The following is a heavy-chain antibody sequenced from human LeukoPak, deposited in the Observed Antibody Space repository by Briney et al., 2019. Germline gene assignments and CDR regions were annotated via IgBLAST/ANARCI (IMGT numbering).Heavy chain of an antibody. J-gene: IGHJ4*02. CDR2: IYDGGNT. CDR1: GFTVSNKY. D-gene: IGHD2-15*01. CDR3: ARGGASELYYFDC. V-gene: IGHV3-53*01. Sequence: GGSLRLSCAASGFTVSNKYMSWVRQAPGKGLECVSVIYDGGNTYYADSVKGRFTISRDNSKNTLYLQMNSLRAGDTAVYDCARGGASELYYFDCWGQGTLVSVSS.